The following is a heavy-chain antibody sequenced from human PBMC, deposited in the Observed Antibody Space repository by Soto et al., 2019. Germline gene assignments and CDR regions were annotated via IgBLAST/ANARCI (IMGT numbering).Heavy chain of an antibody. D-gene: IGHD1-1*01. CDR2: MNPNNGNT. CDR3: ASKNWNDFDY. Sequence: ASVKVSCTASAYPFMSDDFNRVRQATGQGLEWMRWMNPNNGNTGYAQKFQGRVTMTRNTSISTAYMELSSLRSEDTAVYYCASKNWNDFDYWGQGTLVTVSS. V-gene: IGHV1-8*01. J-gene: IGHJ4*02. CDR1: AYPFMSDD.